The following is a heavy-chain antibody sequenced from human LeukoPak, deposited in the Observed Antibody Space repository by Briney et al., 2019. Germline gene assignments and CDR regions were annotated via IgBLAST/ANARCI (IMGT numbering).Heavy chain of an antibody. CDR3: ARGRQDDY. V-gene: IGHV4-39*07. Sequence: SETLSLTCTVSGGSVSSSSYYWSWIRQPPGKGLEWIGEINHSGSTNYNPSLKSRVTISVDTSKNQFSLKLSSVTAADTAVYYCARGRQDDYWGQGTLVTVSS. J-gene: IGHJ4*02. CDR2: INHSGST. CDR1: GGSVSSSSYY.